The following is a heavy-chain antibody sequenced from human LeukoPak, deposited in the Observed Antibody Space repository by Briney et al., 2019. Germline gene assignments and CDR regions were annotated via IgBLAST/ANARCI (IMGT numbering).Heavy chain of an antibody. J-gene: IGHJ6*03. D-gene: IGHD3-3*01. CDR1: GFTFSSYA. V-gene: IGHV3-23*01. Sequence: GGSLRLSCAASGFTFSSYAMSWVRQAPGKGLEWVSAISGSGGSTYYADSVKGRFTISRDNSKNTLYLQMNSLRAEDTAVYYCAKRDYYDFWSCYYPDYYYYYMDVWGKGTTVTVSS. CDR2: ISGSGGST. CDR3: AKRDYYDFWSCYYPDYYYYYMDV.